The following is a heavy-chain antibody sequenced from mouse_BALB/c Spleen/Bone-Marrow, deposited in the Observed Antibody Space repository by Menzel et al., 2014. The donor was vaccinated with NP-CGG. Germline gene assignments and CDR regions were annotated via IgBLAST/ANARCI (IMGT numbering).Heavy chain of an antibody. CDR1: GNTFSRNW. CDR3: ARVGSTMITTAFAY. D-gene: IGHD2-4*01. CDR2: ILPGSGST. V-gene: IGHV1-9*01. Sequence: VQRVESGAELMKPGASVKISCKATGNTFSRNWIEWVKQRPGHGLEWIGEILPGSGSTNYNEKFKGKATFTADTSSNTANMQLSSLTSEDSGVYYCARVGSTMITTAFAYWGQGTLVTVSA. J-gene: IGHJ3*01.